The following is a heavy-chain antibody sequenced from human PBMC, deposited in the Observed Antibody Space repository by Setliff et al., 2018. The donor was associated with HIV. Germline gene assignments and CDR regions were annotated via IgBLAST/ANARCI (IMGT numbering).Heavy chain of an antibody. D-gene: IGHD3-22*01. CDR2: ISSSSSYI. CDR1: GFTFSSYS. Sequence: GGSLSLSCAASGFTFSSYSMNWVRQAPGKGLEWVSSISSSSSYIYYADSVKGRFTISRDNAKNSLYLQMNSLRAEDTAVYYCARGPYYYDSSGPFDYWGQGTLVTVSS. J-gene: IGHJ4*02. V-gene: IGHV3-21*04. CDR3: ARGPYYYDSSGPFDY.